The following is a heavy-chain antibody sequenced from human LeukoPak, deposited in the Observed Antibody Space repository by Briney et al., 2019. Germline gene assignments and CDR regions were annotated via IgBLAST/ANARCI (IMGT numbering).Heavy chain of an antibody. CDR1: GFTFDDYA. CDR2: ISWNSGSI. CDR3: AKDKLAVTTGNFDY. D-gene: IGHD4-17*01. J-gene: IGHJ4*02. Sequence: PGRSLRLSCAASGFTFDDYAMHWVRQAPGKGLEWVSGISWNSGSIGYADSVKGRFTISRDNAKNSLYLQMNSLRAEDMALYYCAKDKLAVTTGNFDYWGQGTLVTVSS. V-gene: IGHV3-9*03.